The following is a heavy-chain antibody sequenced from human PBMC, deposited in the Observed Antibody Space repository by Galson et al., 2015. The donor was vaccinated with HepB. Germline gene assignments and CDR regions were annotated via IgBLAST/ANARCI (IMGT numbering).Heavy chain of an antibody. J-gene: IGHJ4*02. CDR2: IIPILGIA. Sequence: SVKVSCKASGGTFSSYTISWVRQAPGQGLEWMGRIIPILGIANYAQKFQGRVTITADKPTSTAYMELSSLRSEDTAVYYCAREPYAAMARFDYWGQGTLVTVSS. CDR1: GGTFSSYT. CDR3: AREPYAAMARFDY. V-gene: IGHV1-69*04. D-gene: IGHD5-18*01.